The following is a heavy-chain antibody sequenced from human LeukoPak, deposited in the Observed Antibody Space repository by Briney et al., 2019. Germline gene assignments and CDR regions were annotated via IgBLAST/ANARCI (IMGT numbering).Heavy chain of an antibody. CDR1: GFTFSGSA. CDR3: TTMTVVPTDY. CDR2: IRSKANSYAT. V-gene: IGHV3-73*01. D-gene: IGHD2-2*01. Sequence: GGSLRLSCAASGFTFSGSAMHWVRQASGKGLEWVGRIRSKANSYATAYAASVKGRFTISRDDSKNTLYLQMNSLKTEDTAVYYCTTMTVVPTDYWGQGTLVTVSS. J-gene: IGHJ4*02.